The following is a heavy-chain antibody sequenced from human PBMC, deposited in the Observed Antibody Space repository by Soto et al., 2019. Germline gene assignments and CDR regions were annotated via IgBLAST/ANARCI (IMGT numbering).Heavy chain of an antibody. D-gene: IGHD3-3*01. Sequence: GGSLRLSCAASGFTFSSYSMNWVRQAPGKGLEWVSYISSSSSTIYYADSVKGRFTISRDNAKNSLYLQMNSLRADDTAVYYCASCDFWSGYYIDYWGQGTLVTVSS. CDR2: ISSSSSTI. CDR3: ASCDFWSGYYIDY. V-gene: IGHV3-48*01. J-gene: IGHJ4*02. CDR1: GFTFSSYS.